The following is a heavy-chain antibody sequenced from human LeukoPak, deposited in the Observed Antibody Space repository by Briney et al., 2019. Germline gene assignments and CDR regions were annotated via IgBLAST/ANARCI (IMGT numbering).Heavy chain of an antibody. CDR1: GFIFSSYA. J-gene: IGHJ4*02. CDR2: ISGSGGST. CDR3: ARAVYGDYFDY. V-gene: IGHV3-23*01. Sequence: GGSLRLSCAASGFIFSSYAMSWVRQAPGKGLEWVSSISGSGGSTNYADSVKGRFTISRDNAKNSLYLQMNSLRAEDTAVYYCARAVYGDYFDYWGQGTLVTVSS. D-gene: IGHD4-17*01.